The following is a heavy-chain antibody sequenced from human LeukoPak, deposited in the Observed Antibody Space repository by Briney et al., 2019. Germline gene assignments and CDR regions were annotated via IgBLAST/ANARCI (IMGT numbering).Heavy chain of an antibody. CDR2: ISSSSSYI. Sequence: NPGGSLRLSCAASGFTFSSYSMNWVRQAPGKGLEWVSSISSSSSYIYYADSVKGRFTISRDNAKNSLYLQMNSLRAEDTAVYYCARDNGPCDFWSGYPVPWGQGTLVTVSS. CDR1: GFTFSSYS. D-gene: IGHD3-3*01. J-gene: IGHJ5*02. CDR3: ARDNGPCDFWSGYPVP. V-gene: IGHV3-21*01.